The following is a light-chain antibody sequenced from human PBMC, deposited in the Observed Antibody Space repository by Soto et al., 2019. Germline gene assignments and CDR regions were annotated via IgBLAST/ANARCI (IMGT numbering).Light chain of an antibody. CDR2: EVS. V-gene: IGLV2-8*01. J-gene: IGLJ1*01. Sequence: QSVLTQPPSASGSPGQSVTISCTGTSSDVGGYNYVSWYQQHPGKAPKLTIYEVSKRPSGVPDRFSGSKSGNTASLTVSGLQAEDEAYYYCISYAGTNNLGVFGTGTKLTVL. CDR3: ISYAGTNNLGV. CDR1: SSDVGGYNY.